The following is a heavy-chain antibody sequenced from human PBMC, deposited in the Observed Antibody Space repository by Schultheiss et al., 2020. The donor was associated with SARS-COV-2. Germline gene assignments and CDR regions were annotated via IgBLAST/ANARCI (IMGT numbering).Heavy chain of an antibody. D-gene: IGHD2-8*01. V-gene: IGHV3-21*01. CDR1: GFTFGTYN. J-gene: IGHJ4*02. CDR3: ARDWGYCTNGVCYTRLFDY. CDR2: ISSSSSYI. Sequence: GESLKISCAASGFTFGTYNMHWVRQAPEKGLEWVSSISSSSSYIYYADSVKGRFTISRDNAKNSLYLQMNSLRAEDTAVYYCARDWGYCTNGVCYTRLFDYWGQGTLVTVSS.